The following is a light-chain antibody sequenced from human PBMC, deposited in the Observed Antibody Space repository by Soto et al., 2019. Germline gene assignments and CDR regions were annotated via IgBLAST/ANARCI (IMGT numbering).Light chain of an antibody. Sequence: DIVMTQSPSTLSASAGERATLSCGASQSVSSSLAWYQQKPGQGPRLLIYGASSRATGIPARFSGSGSATEFTLTISSLQSEDFAVYFCQQYNRCPLTFGQGTKVEIK. J-gene: IGKJ1*01. CDR1: QSVSSS. V-gene: IGKV3-15*01. CDR2: GAS. CDR3: QQYNRCPLT.